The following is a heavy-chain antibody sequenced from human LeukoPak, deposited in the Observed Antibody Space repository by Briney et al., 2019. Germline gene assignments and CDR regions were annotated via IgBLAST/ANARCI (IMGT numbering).Heavy chain of an antibody. Sequence: APVKVSCKASGYTFTGYYMHWVRQAPGQGLEWVAWINPNSGGTNYAQRFQGRVTMTRDTSITTAYMEPSRLRYDDTAVYYCARGNRGSSWNDAFDIWGQGTMVTVSS. V-gene: IGHV1-2*02. CDR3: ARGNRGSSWNDAFDI. J-gene: IGHJ3*02. CDR2: INPNSGGT. CDR1: GYTFTGYY. D-gene: IGHD6-13*01.